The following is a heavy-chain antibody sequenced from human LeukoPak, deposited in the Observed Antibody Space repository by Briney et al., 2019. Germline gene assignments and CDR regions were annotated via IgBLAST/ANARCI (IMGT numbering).Heavy chain of an antibody. D-gene: IGHD4-17*01. CDR3: ASPGGDYPTPTDAFDI. V-gene: IGHV3-30*14. J-gene: IGHJ3*02. Sequence: GGSLRLSCAASGVTFRSYWMHWVRQAPGKGLEWVAVISYDGSNKYYADSVKGRFTISRDNSKNTLYLQMNSLRAEDTAVYYCASPGGDYPTPTDAFDIWGQGTMVTVSS. CDR1: GVTFRSYW. CDR2: ISYDGSNK.